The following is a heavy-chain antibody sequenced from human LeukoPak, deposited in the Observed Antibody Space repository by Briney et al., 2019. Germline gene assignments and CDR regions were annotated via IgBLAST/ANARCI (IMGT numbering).Heavy chain of an antibody. J-gene: IGHJ5*02. CDR2: TYYRSKWYN. V-gene: IGHV6-1*01. D-gene: IGHD1-20*01. CDR3: ARDPNYNWNDGGWFDP. CDR1: GDSVSSNSAA. Sequence: SQTLSLTCAISGDSVSSNSAAWNWIRQSPSRGLEWPGRTYYRSKWYNDYAVSVKSRITINPDTSKNQFSLQLNSVTPEDTAVYYCARDPNYNWNDGGWFDPWGQGTLVTVSS.